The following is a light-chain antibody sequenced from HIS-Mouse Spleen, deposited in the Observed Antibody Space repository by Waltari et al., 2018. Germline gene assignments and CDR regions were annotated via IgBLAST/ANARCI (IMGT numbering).Light chain of an antibody. V-gene: IGKV1-9*01. CDR3: QQLNSYPYT. J-gene: IGKJ2*01. CDR2: AAS. CDR1: QGISSY. Sequence: DIQLTQSPSFLSASVGARVTIPCRASQGISSYLAWYQQKPGKAPKLLIYAASTLQSGVPSRFSGSGSGTEFTLTISSLQPEDFATYYCQQLNSYPYTFGQGTKLEIK.